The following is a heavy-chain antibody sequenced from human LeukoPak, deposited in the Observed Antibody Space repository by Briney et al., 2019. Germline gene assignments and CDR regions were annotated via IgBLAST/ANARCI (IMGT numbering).Heavy chain of an antibody. CDR2: IYYSGST. J-gene: IGHJ4*02. V-gene: IGHV4-39*07. CDR3: ARNFYASSGYYLDDFYFDF. CDR1: GASIISDTYY. Sequence: SETLSLTCTGSGASIISDTYYWGWIRQPPGKGLEWIGSIYYSGSTYYSPSLKSRVTMSVDTSTNQFSLKLISVTAADTALYYCARNFYASSGYYLDDFYFDFWGQGTLVTVSS. D-gene: IGHD3-22*01.